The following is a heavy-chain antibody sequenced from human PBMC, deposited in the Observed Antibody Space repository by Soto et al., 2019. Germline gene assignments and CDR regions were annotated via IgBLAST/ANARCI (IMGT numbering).Heavy chain of an antibody. CDR3: ARRGYSSSWYYYYYYGMDV. D-gene: IGHD6-13*01. CDR2: MNPNSGNT. V-gene: IGHV1-8*02. CDR1: GYTFTGYY. J-gene: IGHJ6*02. Sequence: ASVKVSCKASGYTFTGYYMHLVRQATGQGLEWMGWMNPNSGNTGYAQKFQGRVTMTRNTSISTAYMELSSLRSEDTAVYYCARRGYSSSWYYYYYYGMDVWGQGTTVTVSS.